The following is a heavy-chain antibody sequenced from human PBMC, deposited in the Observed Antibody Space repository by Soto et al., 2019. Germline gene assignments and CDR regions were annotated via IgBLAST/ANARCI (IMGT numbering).Heavy chain of an antibody. J-gene: IGHJ4*02. V-gene: IGHV3-23*01. CDR1: GFTISTYA. Sequence: EVQLLESGGGLVQPGGSLRLSCAASGFTISTYAMTWVRQAPGKGLECVSGVTGSGGQIHYADSVKGRFTISKDNSKNTLYLQMSNLRDEDTALYYCAKDAVYKDGLWLIDSWGQPTLVTVSS. D-gene: IGHD2-21*01. CDR3: AKDAVYKDGLWLIDS. CDR2: VTGSGGQI.